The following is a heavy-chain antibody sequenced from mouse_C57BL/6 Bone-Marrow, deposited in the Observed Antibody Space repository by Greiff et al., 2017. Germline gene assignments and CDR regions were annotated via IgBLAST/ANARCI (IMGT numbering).Heavy chain of an antibody. D-gene: IGHD2-5*01. J-gene: IGHJ4*01. CDR1: GFNIKDYY. Sequence: VQLQQSGAELVKPGASVKLSCTASGFNIKDYYMHWVKQRTEQGLEWIGRFDPEDGETKYAPKFQGKATMTADTSSTTAYLQLSSLTSEDTAVYYCAIYSNYHYYAMDYWGQGTSVTVAS. CDR2: FDPEDGET. V-gene: IGHV14-2*01. CDR3: AIYSNYHYYAMDY.